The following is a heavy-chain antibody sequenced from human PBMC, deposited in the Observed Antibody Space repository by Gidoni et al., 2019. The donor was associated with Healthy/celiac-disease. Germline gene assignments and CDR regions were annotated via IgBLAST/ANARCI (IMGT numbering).Heavy chain of an antibody. CDR3: ARTGIHCSSTSCFHYYYYGMDV. D-gene: IGHD2-2*01. Sequence: QVQLQESRPGLVKPSATLSLTCTVSGGSISSSYWSWIRQPPGKGLEWIGYIYYSGSTNYNPSLKSRVTISVDTSKNQFSLKLSSVTAADTAVYYCARTGIHCSSTSCFHYYYYGMDVWGQGTTVTVSS. V-gene: IGHV4-59*01. CDR2: IYYSGST. J-gene: IGHJ6*02. CDR1: GGSISSSY.